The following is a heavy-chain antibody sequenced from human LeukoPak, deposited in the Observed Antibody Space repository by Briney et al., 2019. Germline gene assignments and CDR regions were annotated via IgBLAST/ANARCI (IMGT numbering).Heavy chain of an antibody. J-gene: IGHJ3*02. V-gene: IGHV3-11*05. D-gene: IGHD3-10*01. Sequence: GGSLRLSCAASGFTFSDYYMSWIRQAPGKGLEWVSYISSSSSYTNYADSVKGRFAISRDNAKNSLYLQMNSLRAEDTAVYYCARVSRGYGSGSYYRGPHAFDIWGQGTMVTVSS. CDR3: ARVSRGYGSGSYYRGPHAFDI. CDR1: GFTFSDYY. CDR2: ISSSSSYT.